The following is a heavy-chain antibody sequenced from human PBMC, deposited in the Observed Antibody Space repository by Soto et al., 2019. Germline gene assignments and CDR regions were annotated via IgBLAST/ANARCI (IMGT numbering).Heavy chain of an antibody. CDR3: ARHYSSGSRNWFDP. CDR2: IYYSGST. D-gene: IGHD6-19*01. CDR1: GGSINSSSYF. V-gene: IGHV4-39*01. Sequence: SETLSLTCSVSGGSINSSSYFWGWVRQPPGKGLEWIGSIYYSGSTYYNPSLRSRATISVDTSKNQFSLKLGSVTAADTAVFYCARHYSSGSRNWFDPWGQGTLVTVSS. J-gene: IGHJ5*02.